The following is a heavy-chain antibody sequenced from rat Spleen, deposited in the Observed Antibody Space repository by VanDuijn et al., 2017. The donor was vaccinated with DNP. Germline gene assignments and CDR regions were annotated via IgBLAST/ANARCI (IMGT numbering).Heavy chain of an antibody. D-gene: IGHD1-4*01. V-gene: IGHV5S13*01. CDR1: GFTFSNYG. CDR3: TTDYPGTYYFDY. J-gene: IGHJ2*01. Sequence: EVQLVESGGGLVQPGRSLKLSCAASGFTFSNYGMAWVRQAPTKGLEWVAAITSGGGNTYYRDAVKGRFTISRDNAKNTQYLQMDSLRYEDTATYYCTTDYPGTYYFDYWGQGVMVTVSS. CDR2: ITSGGGNT.